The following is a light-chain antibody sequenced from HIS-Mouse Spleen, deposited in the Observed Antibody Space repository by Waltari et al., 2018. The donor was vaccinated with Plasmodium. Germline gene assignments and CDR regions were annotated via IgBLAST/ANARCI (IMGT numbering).Light chain of an antibody. J-gene: IGKJ3*01. CDR3: QQYNNWSFT. Sequence: ATLSVSPGERATPSCRASQSVSSNLAWYQQKPGQAPRLLIYGASTRATGIPARFSGSGSGTEFTLTISSLQSEDFAVYYCQQYNNWSFTFGPGTKVDIK. CDR1: QSVSSN. V-gene: IGKV3-15*01. CDR2: GAS.